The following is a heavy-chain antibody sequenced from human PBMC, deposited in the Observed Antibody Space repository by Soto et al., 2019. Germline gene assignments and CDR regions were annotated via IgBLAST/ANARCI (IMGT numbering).Heavy chain of an antibody. CDR2: ISPASTYI. CDR3: AADTGDIEVVPATT. J-gene: IGHJ4*02. V-gene: IGHV3-21*04. Sequence: PGGSLRLSCTASGLNFEKCSFNWVRQPPGKGPEWLASISPASTYIRYADSVKGRFTISRDNARNSLSLQMMSLRADDTAMYYCAADTGDIEVVPATTWGQGTLVTV. CDR1: GLNFEKCS. D-gene: IGHD2-15*01.